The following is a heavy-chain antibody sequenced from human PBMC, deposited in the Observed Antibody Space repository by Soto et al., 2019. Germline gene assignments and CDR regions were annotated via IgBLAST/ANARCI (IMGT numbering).Heavy chain of an antibody. V-gene: IGHV3-21*01. CDR3: ATGGYDYVWGSYRYTDNFDY. D-gene: IGHD3-16*02. CDR1: GFTFSSYS. Sequence: LRLSCAASGFTFSSYSMNWVRQAPGKGLEWVSSISSSSSYIYYADSVKGRFTISRDNAKNSLYLQMNSLRAEDTAVYYCATGGYDYVWGSYRYTDNFDYWGQGTLVTVSS. J-gene: IGHJ4*02. CDR2: ISSSSSYI.